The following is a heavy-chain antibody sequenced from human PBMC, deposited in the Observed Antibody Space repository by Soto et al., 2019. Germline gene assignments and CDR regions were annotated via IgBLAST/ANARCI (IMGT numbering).Heavy chain of an antibody. CDR3: ASFGNYYGSGSPRIDY. CDR1: GFTFSSYA. J-gene: IGHJ4*02. CDR2: ISYDGSNK. V-gene: IGHV3-30-3*01. Sequence: GGSLRLSCAASGFTFSSYAMHWVRQAPGKGLEWVAVISYDGSNKYYADSVKGRFTISRDNSKNTLYLQMNSLRAEDTAVYYCASFGNYYGSGSPRIDYWGQGTLVTVSS. D-gene: IGHD3-10*01.